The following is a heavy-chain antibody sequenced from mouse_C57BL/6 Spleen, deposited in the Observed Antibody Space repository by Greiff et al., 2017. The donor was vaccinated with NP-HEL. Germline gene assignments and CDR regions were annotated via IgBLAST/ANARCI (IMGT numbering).Heavy chain of an antibody. CDR1: GYTFTEYT. CDR2: FYPGSGSI. V-gene: IGHV1-62-2*01. D-gene: IGHD1-1*01. J-gene: IGHJ1*03. CDR3: ARHALDGPYGGYFDV. Sequence: VKLVESGAELVKPGASVKLSCKASGYTFTEYTIHWVKQRSGQGLEWIGWFYPGSGSIKYNEKFKDKATLTADKSSSTVYMELSRLTSEDSAVYFCARHALDGPYGGYFDVWGTGTTVTVSS.